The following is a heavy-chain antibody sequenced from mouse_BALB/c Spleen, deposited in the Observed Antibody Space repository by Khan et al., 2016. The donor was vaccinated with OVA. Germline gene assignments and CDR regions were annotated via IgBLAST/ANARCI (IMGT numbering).Heavy chain of an antibody. Sequence: QVQLQQPGTELVRPGTSVKLSCKASGYTFTSYWMNWIKQRPEQGLEWIGRIDPYDSETHYNQKFKDKATLTVDKSSNTAYMQITSLIAEDSAVYYCARNPFAYWGQGTLVTVSA. CDR3: ARNPFAY. V-gene: IGHV1-52*01. J-gene: IGHJ3*01. CDR2: IDPYDSET. CDR1: GYTFTSYW.